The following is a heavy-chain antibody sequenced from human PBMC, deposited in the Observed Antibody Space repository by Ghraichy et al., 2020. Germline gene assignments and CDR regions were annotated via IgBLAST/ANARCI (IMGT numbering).Heavy chain of an antibody. CDR3: ARVGNDYGDYERAFDI. CDR1: GYTFTDYY. J-gene: IGHJ3*02. Sequence: ASVKVSCKASGYTFTDYYIHWVRQAPGQGLEWMGWINSNSGGTKYAQNFQGRVTMTRDTSIITAYMELSRLRSDDTAIYYCARVGNDYGDYERAFDIWGQGTTVTVSS. V-gene: IGHV1-2*02. D-gene: IGHD4-17*01. CDR2: INSNSGGT.